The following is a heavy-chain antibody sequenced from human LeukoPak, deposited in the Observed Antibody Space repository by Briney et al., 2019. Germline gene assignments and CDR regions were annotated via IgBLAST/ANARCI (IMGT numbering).Heavy chain of an antibody. CDR3: ARDQRSSSDYYYYYYMDV. CDR1: GFTFSSYW. D-gene: IGHD6-6*01. Sequence: GGSLRLSCAASGFTFSSYWMSWVRQAPGKGLEWVANIKQDGSEKYYVDSVKGRFTISRDNAKNSLYLQTNSLRAEDTAVYYCARDQRSSSDYYYYYYMDVWGKGTTVTVSS. J-gene: IGHJ6*03. V-gene: IGHV3-7*01. CDR2: IKQDGSEK.